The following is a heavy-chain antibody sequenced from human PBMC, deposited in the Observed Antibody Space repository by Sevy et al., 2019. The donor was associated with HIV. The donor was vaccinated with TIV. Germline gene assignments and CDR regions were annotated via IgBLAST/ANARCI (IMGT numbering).Heavy chain of an antibody. V-gene: IGHV6-1*01. D-gene: IGHD1-20*01. J-gene: IGHJ6*02. CDR2: TYYRSKWSN. CDR1: GDSVSSNTAA. Sequence: SQTVSLTCAISGDSVSSNTAAWNWIRQSPSGGLDWLGRTYYRSKWSNDYALSVISRISINPDTSKNLFSLQLNSVTPVDTAIYYCVRDKSSVGSNWHSVAPADYGMDVWGQGTTVTVSS. CDR3: VRDKSSVGSNWHSVAPADYGMDV.